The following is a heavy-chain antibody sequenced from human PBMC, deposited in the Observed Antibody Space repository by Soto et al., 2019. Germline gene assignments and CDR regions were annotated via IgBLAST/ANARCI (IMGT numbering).Heavy chain of an antibody. V-gene: IGHV3-23*01. Sequence: GGSLRLSCAASGFTFTSYAINWVRQTPWKGLEWVSAISGGGGGTYYADSVKGRFTISRDNSRKTLYLQMNRLRADDTAVYFCAKSYIADSATTGVDYWGQGTLVTVYS. CDR3: AKSYIADSATTGVDY. CDR2: ISGGGGGT. CDR1: GFTFTSYA. D-gene: IGHD5-18*01. J-gene: IGHJ4*02.